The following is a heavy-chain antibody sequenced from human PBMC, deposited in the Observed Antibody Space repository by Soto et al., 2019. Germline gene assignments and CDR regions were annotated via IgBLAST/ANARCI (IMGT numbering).Heavy chain of an antibody. Sequence: QVQLVQSGAEVKKPGSSVRVSCTASGGNFSKSAFSWVRQAPGQGLEWVGGIIPLFDEADYAPRFQDRVTITADESTTTAYLELSSLKSDDTAIYYCARAWPRGTMIVIGSDNYGMDVWGQGTTVTVSS. V-gene: IGHV1-69*01. D-gene: IGHD3-22*01. CDR2: IIPLFDEA. CDR3: ARAWPRGTMIVIGSDNYGMDV. CDR1: GGNFSKSA. J-gene: IGHJ6*02.